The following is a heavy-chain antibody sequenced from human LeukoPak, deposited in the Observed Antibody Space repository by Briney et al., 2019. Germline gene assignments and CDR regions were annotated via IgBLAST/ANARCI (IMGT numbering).Heavy chain of an antibody. CDR2: ISGSGGST. Sequence: PGGSLRLSCAASGFTFSSYAMSWVRQGPGKGLEWVSGISGSGGSTYYADSVKGRFTISRDNSKNTLYLQMNSLRAEDTAVYYCVHARGYRSSTTCYTPFDIWRQGTMVTVSS. V-gene: IGHV3-23*01. CDR3: VHARGYRSSTTCYTPFDI. D-gene: IGHD2-2*02. CDR1: GFTFSSYA. J-gene: IGHJ3*02.